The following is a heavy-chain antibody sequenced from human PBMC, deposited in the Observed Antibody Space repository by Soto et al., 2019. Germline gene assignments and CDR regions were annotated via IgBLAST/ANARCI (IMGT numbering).Heavy chain of an antibody. J-gene: IGHJ6*02. CDR1: GGSVSSGVFS. CDR2: IAHGGSP. Sequence: SETLSLTCAVSGGSVSSGVFSWNWIRQPPGQGLEWIGYIAHGGSPHYTPSLRSRVSISVDRSTNVISLNLTSMTAADTAVYFCARGHYYDAMDVWGQGTRVTVS. V-gene: IGHV4-30-2*01. CDR3: ARGHYYDAMDV.